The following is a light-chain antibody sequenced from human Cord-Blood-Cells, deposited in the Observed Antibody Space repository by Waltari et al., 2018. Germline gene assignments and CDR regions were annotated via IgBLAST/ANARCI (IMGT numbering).Light chain of an antibody. Sequence: QSALTQPASVSGSPGQSITISCTGTSSDVGGYNYVSWYQQHPGKAPKLMIDAVSKRPAGFSNRCSGSKAGNTASLTISGLQAEDEADYYCSSYTSSSTLVFGGGTKLTVL. J-gene: IGLJ2*01. V-gene: IGLV2-14*01. CDR1: SSDVGGYNY. CDR3: SSYTSSSTLV. CDR2: AVS.